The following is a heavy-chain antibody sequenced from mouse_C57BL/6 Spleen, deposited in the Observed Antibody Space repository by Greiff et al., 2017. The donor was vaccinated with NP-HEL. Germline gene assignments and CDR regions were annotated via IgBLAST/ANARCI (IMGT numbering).Heavy chain of an antibody. CDR3: ASHYEYDVRAMDY. Sequence: EVKLQESGPGLVKPSQSLSLTCSVTGYSITSGYYWNWIRQFPGNKLEWMGYISYDGSNNYNPSLKNRISITRDTSTNQFFLKLNSVTTEDTATYDCASHYEYDVRAMDYWGQGTSVTVSS. CDR2: ISYDGSN. D-gene: IGHD2-4*01. CDR1: GYSITSGYY. J-gene: IGHJ4*01. V-gene: IGHV3-6*01.